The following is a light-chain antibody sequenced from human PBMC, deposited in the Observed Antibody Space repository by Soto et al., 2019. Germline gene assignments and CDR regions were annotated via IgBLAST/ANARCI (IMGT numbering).Light chain of an antibody. Sequence: DIQMTQSPPSLSASAGDRVTITCRASQTISNYLTWYQHKPGKAPNLLIYAASTLQSGVPSRFSGSGSGTDFTLTISSLQPEDSATYYCQESYTDAFTFGPGTKVDIK. CDR2: AAS. V-gene: IGKV1-39*01. CDR1: QTISNY. CDR3: QESYTDAFT. J-gene: IGKJ3*01.